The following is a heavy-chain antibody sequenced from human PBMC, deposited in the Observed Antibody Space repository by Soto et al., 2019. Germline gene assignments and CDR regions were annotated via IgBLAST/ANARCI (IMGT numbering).Heavy chain of an antibody. CDR3: ARDRTYYYDSSGPYTESYFDY. J-gene: IGHJ4*02. Sequence: TSETLSLTCTVSGGSISSYYWSWIRQPPGKGLEWIGYIYYSGSTNYNPSLKSRVTISVDTSKNQFSLKLSSVTAADTAVYYCARDRTYYYDSSGPYTESYFDYWGQGTLITVSS. CDR1: GGSISSYY. V-gene: IGHV4-59*01. CDR2: IYYSGST. D-gene: IGHD3-22*01.